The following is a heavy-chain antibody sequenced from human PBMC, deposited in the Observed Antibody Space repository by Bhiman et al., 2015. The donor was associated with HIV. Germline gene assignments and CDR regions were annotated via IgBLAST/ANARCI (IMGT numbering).Heavy chain of an antibody. V-gene: IGHV3-9*01. J-gene: IGHJ4*02. D-gene: IGHD3-3*01. Sequence: EVQLVESGGGLVQPGRSLRLSCAASGFTFDDYAMHWVRQAPGKGLEWVSGISWNSGSIGYADSVKGRFTISRDNAKNSLYLQMNSLRAEDTALYYCAKDMGDSLEWGYFDYWGQGTLVTVSS. CDR3: AKDMGDSLEWGYFDY. CDR2: ISWNSGSI. CDR1: GFTFDDYA.